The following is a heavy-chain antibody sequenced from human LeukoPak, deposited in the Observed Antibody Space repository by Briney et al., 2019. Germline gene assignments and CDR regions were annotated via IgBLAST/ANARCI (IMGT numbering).Heavy chain of an antibody. CDR1: GYTFTSYY. D-gene: IGHD6-13*01. V-gene: IGHV1-2*02. CDR3: ARTYSSSWYYGSDYYYMDV. Sequence: ASVKVSCKASGYTFTSYYMYWVRQAPGQGLEWMGWINPNSGGTNYAQKFQGRVTMTRDTSISTAYMELSRLRSDDTAVYYCARTYSSSWYYGSDYYYMDVWGKGTTVTVSS. J-gene: IGHJ6*03. CDR2: INPNSGGT.